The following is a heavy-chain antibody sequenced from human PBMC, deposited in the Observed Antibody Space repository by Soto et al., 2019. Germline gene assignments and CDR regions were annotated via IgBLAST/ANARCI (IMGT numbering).Heavy chain of an antibody. CDR2: ISSSGTI. J-gene: IGHJ6*02. D-gene: IGHD3-9*01. CDR3: ARDRKLVIPGNYYYYGMDV. V-gene: IGHV4-59*01. CDR1: GGSIRDYF. Sequence: QLLLQESGPGLVKPSETLSLTCSVSGGSIRDYFWTWVRQPPGKGLEWIGYISSSGTINYNSSLKRRVTISLDTSRNHFSLKLSSVTTADTAVYFCARDRKLVIPGNYYYYGMDVWGQGTTVTVSS.